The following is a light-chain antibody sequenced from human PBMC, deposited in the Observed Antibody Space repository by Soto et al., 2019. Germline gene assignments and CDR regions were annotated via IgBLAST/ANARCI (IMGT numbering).Light chain of an antibody. CDR2: RAS. CDR1: QGITSW. CDR3: QQTTTFPRT. J-gene: IGKJ4*01. Sequence: DIQMTQSPSSVSASVGGRVTITCRASQGITSWLAWYQQKPGKAPKLLIYRASNLQSGVPSRFSGSGSGTDFTLTISGLQPADFATYYCQQTTTFPRTFGGGTKVEIK. V-gene: IGKV1-12*01.